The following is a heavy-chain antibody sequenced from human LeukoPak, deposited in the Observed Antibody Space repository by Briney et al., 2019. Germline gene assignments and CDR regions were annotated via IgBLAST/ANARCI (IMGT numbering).Heavy chain of an antibody. CDR1: GFTFSSYA. V-gene: IGHV3-23*01. CDR2: ISGSGGST. J-gene: IGHJ4*02. CDR3: AKWSREAPGPIAAPLDY. D-gene: IGHD6-6*01. Sequence: GGSLRLSCAASGFTFSSYAMSWVRQAPGKGLEWVSAISGSGGSTYYADSVKGRFTISRDNSKNTLYLQMNSLRAEDTAVYYCAKWSREAPGPIAAPLDYWGQGTLVTVSS.